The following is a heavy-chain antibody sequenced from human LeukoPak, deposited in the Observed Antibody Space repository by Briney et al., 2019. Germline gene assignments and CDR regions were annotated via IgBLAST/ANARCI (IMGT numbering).Heavy chain of an antibody. CDR2: ISSSSSTI. J-gene: IGHJ4*02. Sequence: GGSLRLSCAASGFTFSSYSMNWVRQAPGKGLEWVSYISSSSSTIYYADSVKGRFTISRDNAKNSLYLQMNSLRAEDTAVYCCASPYSSSSVPFDYWGQGTLVTVSS. D-gene: IGHD6-6*01. CDR1: GFTFSSYS. V-gene: IGHV3-48*01. CDR3: ASPYSSSSVPFDY.